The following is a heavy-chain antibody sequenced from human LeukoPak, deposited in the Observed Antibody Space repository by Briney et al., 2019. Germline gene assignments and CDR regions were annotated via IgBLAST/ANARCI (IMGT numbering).Heavy chain of an antibody. Sequence: GGSLRLSCAASRFTFSSYSMNWVRQAPGKGLEWVSCISSSGSYTYYADSVKGRFTISRDNAKNSLYLQMNSLRAEDTAVYYCASAGLVYSSGWYLETPFDYWGQGTLVTVSS. V-gene: IGHV3-21*01. CDR2: ISSSGSYT. D-gene: IGHD6-13*01. CDR3: ASAGLVYSSGWYLETPFDY. J-gene: IGHJ4*02. CDR1: RFTFSSYS.